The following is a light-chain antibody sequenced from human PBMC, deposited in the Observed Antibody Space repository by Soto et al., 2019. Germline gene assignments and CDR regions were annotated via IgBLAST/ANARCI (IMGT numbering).Light chain of an antibody. Sequence: QSALTQPASVSGSPGQSITISCTGTSSDVGGYNHVSWYQQHPGKAPKLMIFEVTHRPSGVSSRFSGSKSGNTASLTISGRKAEDEADYFCSSYTSQNTRVFGGGTKRTVL. CDR1: SSDVGGYNH. V-gene: IGLV2-14*01. CDR3: SSYTSQNTRV. CDR2: EVT. J-gene: IGLJ3*02.